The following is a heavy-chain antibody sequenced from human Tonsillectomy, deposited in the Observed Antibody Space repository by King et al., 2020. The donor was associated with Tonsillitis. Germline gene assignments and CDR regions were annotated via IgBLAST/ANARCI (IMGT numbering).Heavy chain of an antibody. J-gene: IGHJ4*02. CDR3: QHRRYSGSWYFDY. V-gene: IGHV2-5*02. Sequence: GWIRQPPGKALEWLALISLDDDKRYSPSLKSSLTLTKDNSKNQVVLTMTHMDPVDTATYYCQHRRYSGSWYFDYWGQGTLVTVSS. D-gene: IGHD6-13*01. CDR2: ISLDDDK.